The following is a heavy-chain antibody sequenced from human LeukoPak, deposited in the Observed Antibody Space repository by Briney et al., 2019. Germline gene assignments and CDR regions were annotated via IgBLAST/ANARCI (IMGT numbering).Heavy chain of an antibody. CDR2: ISSNGGST. CDR1: GFTFSSYG. CDR3: ARGYIVDY. J-gene: IGHJ4*02. V-gene: IGHV3-64*01. D-gene: IGHD1-1*01. Sequence: TGGSLRLSCAASGFTFSSYGMHWVRQAPGKGLEYVSSISSNGGSTYYANSVKGRFTISRDNSKNTLYLQMGSLRAEDMAVYYCARGYIVDYWGQGTPVTVSS.